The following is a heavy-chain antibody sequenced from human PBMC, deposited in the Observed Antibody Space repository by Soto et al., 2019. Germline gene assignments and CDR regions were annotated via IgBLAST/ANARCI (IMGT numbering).Heavy chain of an antibody. J-gene: IGHJ5*02. D-gene: IGHD6-19*01. V-gene: IGHV4-31*02. CDR1: RCSTSRVGYY. Sequence: TLALIWSVSRCSTSRVGYYWSWIRQHPGKGLEWIGYIYYSRSTYYNPSLKSRVTISVDTSKNQFSLKLSSVTAADTAVYYCARVGGYSSGWYEGNWFDPWGQGTLVTVSS. CDR3: ARVGGYSSGWYEGNWFDP. CDR2: IYYSRST.